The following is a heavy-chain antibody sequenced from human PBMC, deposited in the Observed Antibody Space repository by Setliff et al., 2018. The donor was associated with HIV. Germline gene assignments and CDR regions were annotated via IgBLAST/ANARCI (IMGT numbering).Heavy chain of an antibody. CDR3: ARARRDSYDRGRRNHYYIDV. D-gene: IGHD3-22*01. Sequence: ASVKVSCKASGYTLSSDDINWVRQATGQGLEWMGWMNPNSGNTGYAQKFQGRVTMTRDTSISTAYMELNNLKFEGTAVYYCARARRDSYDRGRRNHYYIDVWGKGTTVTVSS. J-gene: IGHJ6*03. CDR2: MNPNSGNT. V-gene: IGHV1-8*01. CDR1: GYTLSSDD.